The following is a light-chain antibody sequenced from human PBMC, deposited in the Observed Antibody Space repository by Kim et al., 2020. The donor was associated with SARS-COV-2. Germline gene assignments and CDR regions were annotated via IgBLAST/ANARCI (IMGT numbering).Light chain of an antibody. CDR3: QSADSSRVV. CDR1: ALPRQY. J-gene: IGLJ2*01. Sequence: SYELTQPPSVSVSPGQTARIACSGDALPRQYAYWYQQKPGQAPVLVLYKDSEGPSGIPERFSGSGSGTTVTLTISGVQAEDEADYYCQSADSSRVVFGGGTKLTVL. CDR2: KDS. V-gene: IGLV3-25*03.